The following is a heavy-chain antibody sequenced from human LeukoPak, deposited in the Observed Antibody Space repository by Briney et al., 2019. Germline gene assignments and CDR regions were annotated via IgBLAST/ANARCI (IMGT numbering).Heavy chain of an antibody. CDR1: GFTFADYA. CDR2: ISWNSDSI. Sequence: GGSLRLSCAASGFTFADYAMHWVRQAPGKGLEWVSGISWNSDSIGYADSVKGRYTISRDNAKSSLYLQMNSLRAEDTAVYYCAREIIGGASFLDYWGQGTLVTVSS. D-gene: IGHD1-26*01. CDR3: AREIIGGASFLDY. V-gene: IGHV3-9*01. J-gene: IGHJ4*02.